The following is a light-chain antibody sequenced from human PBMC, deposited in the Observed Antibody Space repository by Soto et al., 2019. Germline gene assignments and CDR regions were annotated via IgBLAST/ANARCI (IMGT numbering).Light chain of an antibody. CDR3: QQYYDTPT. V-gene: IGKV4-1*01. Sequence: IVMTQSPDSLAVSLGERATINCKSSQSVLYSSNKKNYLAWYQHKPGQPPKLLIYWASTRESGVPERFSGSGSGTDFTLTISSLQAEDVAVYYCQQYYDTPTFGQGTRLEIK. CDR2: WAS. J-gene: IGKJ5*01. CDR1: QSVLYSSNKKNY.